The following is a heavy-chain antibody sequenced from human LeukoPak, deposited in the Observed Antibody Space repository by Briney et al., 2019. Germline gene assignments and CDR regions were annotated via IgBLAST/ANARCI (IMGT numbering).Heavy chain of an antibody. D-gene: IGHD2-2*01. CDR1: GGSFSGYY. CDR3: ARGGRYCSSTSCYRGWFDP. CDR2: TNHSGST. J-gene: IGHJ5*02. V-gene: IGHV4-34*01. Sequence: PSETLSLTCAVYGGSFSGYYWSWIRQPPGKGLEWIGETNHSGSTNYNPSLKSRVTISVDTSKNQFSLKLSSVTAADTAVYYCARGGRYCSSTSCYRGWFDPWGQGTLVTVSS.